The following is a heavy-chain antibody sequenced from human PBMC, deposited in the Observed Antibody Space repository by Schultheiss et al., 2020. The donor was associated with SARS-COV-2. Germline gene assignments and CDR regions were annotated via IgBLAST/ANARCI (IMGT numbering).Heavy chain of an antibody. Sequence: SETLSLTCAVSGYSISSGYYWGWIRQPPGKGLEWIGEIHHSGRTSYNPSLKSRVTISVDTSKNQFSLRLSSVTAADTAVYYCARESEGTNWYFDLWGRGTLVTVSS. CDR3: ARESEGTNWYFDL. J-gene: IGHJ2*01. CDR1: GYSISSGYY. V-gene: IGHV4-38-2*02. CDR2: IHHSGRT. D-gene: IGHD1-7*01.